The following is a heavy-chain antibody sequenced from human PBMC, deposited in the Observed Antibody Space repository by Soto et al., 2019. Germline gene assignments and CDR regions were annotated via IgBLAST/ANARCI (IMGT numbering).Heavy chain of an antibody. CDR2: IYYSGST. CDR3: ASSGDYYDSSGLFYGMDV. D-gene: IGHD3-22*01. V-gene: IGHV4-31*03. J-gene: IGHJ6*02. CDR1: GGSIRSGGYY. Sequence: TLSLTCTVSGGSIRSGGYYWSWIRQHPGKGLEWIGYIYYSGSTYYNPSLKSRVTISVDTSKNQFSPKLSSVTAADTAVYYCASSGDYYDSSGLFYGMDVWGQGTTVTVSS.